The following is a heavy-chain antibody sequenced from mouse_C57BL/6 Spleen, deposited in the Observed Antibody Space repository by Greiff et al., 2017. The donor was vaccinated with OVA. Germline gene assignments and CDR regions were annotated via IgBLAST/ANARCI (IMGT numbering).Heavy chain of an antibody. V-gene: IGHV1-72*01. D-gene: IGHD1-1*01. CDR1: GYTFTSYW. J-gene: IGHJ4*01. CDR2: IDPNSGGT. CDR3: ARGTTVVAYYAMDY. Sequence: QVQLQQPGAELVKPGASVKLSCKASGYTFTSYWMHWVKQRPGRGLEWIGRIDPNSGGTKYNEKFKSKATLTVDKPSSTAYLQLSSLTSEYSAFYFCARGTTVVAYYAMDYWGQGTSVTVSS.